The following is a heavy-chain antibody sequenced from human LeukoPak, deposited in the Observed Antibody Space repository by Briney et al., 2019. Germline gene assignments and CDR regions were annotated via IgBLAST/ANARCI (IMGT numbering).Heavy chain of an antibody. Sequence: GGSLRLSCAASGFNVRNNYMSWVRQGPGKGLEWVSVNNAGNTDYADSVKGRFTISRDTSKNTLYLQMDSLRVEDTAVYFCARDRDNYMDVWGKGTMVTISS. CDR1: GFNVRNNY. V-gene: IGHV3-66*01. CDR3: ARDRDNYMDV. J-gene: IGHJ6*03. CDR2: NNAGNT.